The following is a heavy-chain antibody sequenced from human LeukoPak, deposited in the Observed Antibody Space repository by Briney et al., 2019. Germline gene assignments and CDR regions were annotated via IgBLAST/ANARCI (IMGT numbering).Heavy chain of an antibody. D-gene: IGHD1-1*01. CDR3: ARDRTTGTTAGWYYFDY. V-gene: IGHV3-30-3*01. J-gene: IGHJ4*02. CDR1: GFTFSSYA. CDR2: ISYDGSNK. Sequence: GGSLRLSCAASGFTFSSYAMHWVRQAPGKGLEWVAVISYDGSNKYYADSVKGRFTISRDNAKNSLYLQMNSLRAEDTAVYYCARDRTTGTTAGWYYFDYWGQGTLVTVSS.